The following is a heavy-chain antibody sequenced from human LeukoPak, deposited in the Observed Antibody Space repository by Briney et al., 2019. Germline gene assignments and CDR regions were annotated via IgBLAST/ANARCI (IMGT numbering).Heavy chain of an antibody. D-gene: IGHD3-22*01. CDR1: GFTVSSNS. CDR3: ARVSYYYDSSGHRTDTEFDY. V-gene: IGHV3-66*01. J-gene: IGHJ4*02. CDR2: VYNVSAT. Sequence: GSLRLSCAASGFTVSSNSMSWVRQAPGKGLEWVAVVYNVSATYYADSVKGRFTISRDDSKNAVYLQMNSLRAEDTALYYCARVSYYYDSSGHRTDTEFDYWGQGSLVTVAS.